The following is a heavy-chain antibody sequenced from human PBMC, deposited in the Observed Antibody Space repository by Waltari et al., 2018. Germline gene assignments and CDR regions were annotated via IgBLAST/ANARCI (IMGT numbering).Heavy chain of an antibody. CDR3: VRLEDCSGPGGNCYSGDSFALDV. CDR1: GGSFSGYY. CDR2: INHKGNR. Sequence: QVQLQQWGAGQLQPSETLSLTCAVFGGSFSGYYWGWIRQPPGKGLARIGEINHKGNRKYNPSLRSRITMLLDTSRSQFSLKVNSVTAADTAVYYCVRLEDCSGPGGNCYSGDSFALDVWGQGTTVTVSS. V-gene: IGHV4-34*02. J-gene: IGHJ6*02. D-gene: IGHD2-21*02.